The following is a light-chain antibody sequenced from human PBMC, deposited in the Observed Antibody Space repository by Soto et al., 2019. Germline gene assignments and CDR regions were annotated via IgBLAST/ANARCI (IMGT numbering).Light chain of an antibody. CDR1: QSVSSNF. CDR3: QQYDNYPRT. CDR2: GAS. J-gene: IGKJ1*01. Sequence: EILMAQSPGTLSLSPGERATLSCRASQSVSSNFLAWYQQKPGQAPRLLISGASNRDTGIPDRFSGSGSGTDFTLPISRLEPEDFEVYYCQQYDNYPRTFGQGTKVDIK. V-gene: IGKV3-20*01.